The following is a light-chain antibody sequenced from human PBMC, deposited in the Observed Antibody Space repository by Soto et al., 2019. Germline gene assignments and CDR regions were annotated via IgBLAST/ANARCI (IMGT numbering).Light chain of an antibody. V-gene: IGKV1-5*01. CDR3: QQYNSYSLT. CDR1: QSISSW. CDR2: DAS. J-gene: IGKJ4*01. Sequence: DIQMTQSPSTLSASVGDRVTITCRASQSISSWLAWYQQKPGKAPKLLIYDASSLESGVPSRFSGSGSGTEFTLTISSLQPDDFATYYCQQYNSYSLTFGGGAKVEIK.